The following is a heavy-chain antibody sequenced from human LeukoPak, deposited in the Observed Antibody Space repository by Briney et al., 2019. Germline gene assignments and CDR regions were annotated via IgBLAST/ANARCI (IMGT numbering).Heavy chain of an antibody. J-gene: IGHJ4*02. CDR1: GFTSSSYA. CDR2: ISGSGGST. V-gene: IGHV3-23*01. CDR3: ARESPMVRGGDY. D-gene: IGHD3-10*01. Sequence: GGSLRLSCAASGFTSSSYAMSWVRQAPGKGLEWVSAISGSGGSTYYADSVKGRFTISRDNAKNSLYLQMNSLRAEDTAVYYCARESPMVRGGDYWGQGTLVTVSS.